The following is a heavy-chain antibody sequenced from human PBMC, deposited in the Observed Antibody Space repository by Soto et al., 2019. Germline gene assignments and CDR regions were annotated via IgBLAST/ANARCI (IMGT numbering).Heavy chain of an antibody. Sequence: QVQLVQSGAEVKKPGASVKVSCKASGYTFTSYGISWVRQAPGQGLEWMGWISTYNGSPNYAQKLQGRVTMTTDTSTSTAYMELRSLGSDDTAVYFCARAYGPSYYYYYMDVWGKGTTVTVSS. CDR1: GYTFTSYG. D-gene: IGHD3-16*01. CDR3: ARAYGPSYYYYYMDV. CDR2: ISTYNGSP. J-gene: IGHJ6*03. V-gene: IGHV1-18*01.